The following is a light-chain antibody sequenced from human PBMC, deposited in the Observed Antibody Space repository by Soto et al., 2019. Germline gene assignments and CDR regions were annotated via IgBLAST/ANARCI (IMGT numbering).Light chain of an antibody. CDR1: QSVSSY. Sequence: EIVLTQSPATPSLSPGERATLSSRASQSVSSYLAWYQQKPGQAPRLVIYHASNRATGIPARFSGSGSGTDFTLTISRLEPEDFEVYSCQQYGSSPPTFGQGTRLEIK. J-gene: IGKJ5*01. CDR3: QQYGSSPPT. V-gene: IGKV3-20*01. CDR2: HAS.